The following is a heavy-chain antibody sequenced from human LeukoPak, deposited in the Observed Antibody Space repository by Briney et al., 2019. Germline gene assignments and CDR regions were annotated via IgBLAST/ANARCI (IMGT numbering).Heavy chain of an antibody. D-gene: IGHD2-15*01. Sequence: ASVKVSCKASGYTFTSYGISWVRQAPGQVLEWMGWISAYNGNTNYAQKLQGIVTMTTDTSTSTAYMELRILRSDDTAVYYCAREVCSGGSCYVLFDYWGQGTLVTVSS. CDR3: AREVCSGGSCYVLFDY. CDR2: ISAYNGNT. CDR1: GYTFTSYG. J-gene: IGHJ4*02. V-gene: IGHV1-18*04.